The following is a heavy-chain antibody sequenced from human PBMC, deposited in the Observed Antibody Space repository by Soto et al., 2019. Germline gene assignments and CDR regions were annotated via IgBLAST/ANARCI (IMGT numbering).Heavy chain of an antibody. Sequence: QLQLQESGPGLVKASETLSLTCTVSGDSISRSANYWGWVRQSPGRGLEWIGSFYSGGKTYFNPSLKSPVALSADTSKNELSLRLSSVTATDTATYYCAKHPFNPLVTPYWYFDVWGRGTPVAVS. CDR1: GDSISRSANY. D-gene: IGHD3-16*02. CDR3: AKHPFNPLVTPYWYFDV. CDR2: FYSGGKT. J-gene: IGHJ2*01. V-gene: IGHV4-39*01.